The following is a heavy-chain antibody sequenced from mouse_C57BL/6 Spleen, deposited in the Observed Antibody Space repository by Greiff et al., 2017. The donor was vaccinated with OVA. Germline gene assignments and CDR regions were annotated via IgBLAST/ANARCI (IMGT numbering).Heavy chain of an antibody. CDR1: GFTFSSYG. J-gene: IGHJ3*01. V-gene: IGHV5-6*01. CDR2: ISSGGSYT. D-gene: IGHD1-1*01. Sequence: EVKLMESGGDLVKPGGSLKLSCAASGFTFSSYGMSWVRQTPDKRLEWVATISSGGSYTYYPDSVKGRFTISRDNAKNTLYLQMSSLKSEDTAMYYCARHTTVDPWFAYWGQGTLVTVSA. CDR3: ARHTTVDPWFAY.